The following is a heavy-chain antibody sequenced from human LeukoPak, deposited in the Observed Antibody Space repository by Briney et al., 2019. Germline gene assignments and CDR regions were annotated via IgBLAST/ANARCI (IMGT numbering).Heavy chain of an antibody. J-gene: IGHJ4*02. CDR2: IYYSGST. V-gene: IGHV4-39*01. Sequence: SETLSLTCTVSGGSISSSSYYWGWIRQPPGKGLEWIGSIYYSGSTYYNPSLKSRVTISVDTSKNQFSLKLSSVTAADTAVYYCARGYSSSWSDYFDYWGQGTLVTVSS. CDR3: ARGYSSSWSDYFDY. D-gene: IGHD6-13*01. CDR1: GGSISSSSYY.